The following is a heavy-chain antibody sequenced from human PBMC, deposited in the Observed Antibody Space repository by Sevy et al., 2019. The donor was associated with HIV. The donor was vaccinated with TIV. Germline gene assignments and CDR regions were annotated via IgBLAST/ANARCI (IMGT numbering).Heavy chain of an antibody. V-gene: IGHV2-5*01. Sequence: SGPTLVNPTQTLTLTYTFSGFSLSTTEVGVGWIRQPPGKALEWLALIYWNDDRRYSPSLKSRLTITKDTSKNQVVLTMTIMDPVDTVTYYCAHTSYDTSGYYNHDAFDIWGQGTMVTVSS. D-gene: IGHD3-22*01. CDR2: IYWNDDR. CDR1: GFSLSTTEVG. CDR3: AHTSYDTSGYYNHDAFDI. J-gene: IGHJ3*02.